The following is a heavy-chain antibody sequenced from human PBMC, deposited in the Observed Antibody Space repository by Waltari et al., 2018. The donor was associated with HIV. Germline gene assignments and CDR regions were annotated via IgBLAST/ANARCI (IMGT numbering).Heavy chain of an antibody. Sequence: QVQLQESGPGLVKPSQTLSLTYTVSGDSISGGDYYWSWIRQPPGKGLEWIGYIRYSGSTYYKPPLKSRVTVSADRSKNQFSLKLNSVTAADTAVYYCARATPNYGDYYFDFWGQGALVSVSA. CDR3: ARATPNYGDYYFDF. D-gene: IGHD4-17*01. CDR2: IRYSGST. J-gene: IGHJ4*02. CDR1: GDSISGGDYY. V-gene: IGHV4-30-4*01.